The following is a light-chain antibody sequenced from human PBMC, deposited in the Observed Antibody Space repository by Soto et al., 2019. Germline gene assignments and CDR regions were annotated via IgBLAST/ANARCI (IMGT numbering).Light chain of an antibody. J-gene: IGKJ1*01. Sequence: ILMAHTPSSLFPSLWARNTITCRASQAIRNDLGWYQQKPAKAPKRLIYAASNLQSGVPSRFSGSGSGTEFTLTISSLQPEDSATYYCLQHNTYPRTFGQGTKVDIK. CDR2: AAS. V-gene: IGKV1-17*01. CDR3: LQHNTYPRT. CDR1: QAIRND.